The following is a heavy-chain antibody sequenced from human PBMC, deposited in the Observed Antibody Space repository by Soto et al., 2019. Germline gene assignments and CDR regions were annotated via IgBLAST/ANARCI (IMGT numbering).Heavy chain of an antibody. CDR1: GFTFSSYA. Sequence: GGSLRLSCAASGFTFSSYAMSWVRQAPGKGLEWVSAISGSGGSTYYADSVKGRLTISRDNSKNTLYLQMNSLRAEDTAVYYCVVAATNYYYYYMDVWGKGTTVTVSS. CDR3: VVAATNYYYYYMDV. V-gene: IGHV3-23*01. J-gene: IGHJ6*03. CDR2: ISGSGGST. D-gene: IGHD2-15*01.